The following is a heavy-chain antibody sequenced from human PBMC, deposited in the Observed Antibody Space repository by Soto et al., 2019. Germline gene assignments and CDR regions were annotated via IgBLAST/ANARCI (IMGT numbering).Heavy chain of an antibody. Sequence: QVQLVQSGAEVKKPGASVKVSCKASGYTFTSYYIHCVRQAPGQGLEWMGIINPSSGSTNYAQKFPRTLTMTRDTATTTVYMELNRVASKQTAVYYFARTRGIAAEGRGPFDSWGQGALVTVSS. V-gene: IGHV1-46*03. J-gene: IGHJ4*02. CDR3: ARTRGIAAEGRGPFDS. CDR1: GYTFTSYY. D-gene: IGHD6-13*01. CDR2: INPSSGST.